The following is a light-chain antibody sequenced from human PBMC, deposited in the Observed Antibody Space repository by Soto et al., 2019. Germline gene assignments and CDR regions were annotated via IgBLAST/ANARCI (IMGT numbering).Light chain of an antibody. CDR1: QNVVTN. Sequence: TQSPGTLSVSPGERATLSCRASQNVVTNIAWYQQKPGQAPRLLIYDTSTRATDIPARFSGSGSGTEFTLTISSLQSEDFVVYYCQHYNARPPWTFGQGTKVEVK. J-gene: IGKJ1*01. CDR3: QHYNARPPWT. CDR2: DTS. V-gene: IGKV3-15*01.